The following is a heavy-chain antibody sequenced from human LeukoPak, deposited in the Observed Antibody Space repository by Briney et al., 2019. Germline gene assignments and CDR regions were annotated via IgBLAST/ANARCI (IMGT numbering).Heavy chain of an antibody. J-gene: IGHJ2*01. V-gene: IGHV4-34*01. D-gene: IGHD2-15*01. Sequence: SETLSLTCAVYGGSFSGYYWSWIRQPPGKGLEWIGEINHSGSTNYNPPLKSRVTISVDTSKNQFSLKLSSVTAADTAVYYCARSRSGGNQTKSTYFDLWGRGTLVTVSS. CDR1: GGSFSGYY. CDR2: INHSGST. CDR3: ARSRSGGNQTKSTYFDL.